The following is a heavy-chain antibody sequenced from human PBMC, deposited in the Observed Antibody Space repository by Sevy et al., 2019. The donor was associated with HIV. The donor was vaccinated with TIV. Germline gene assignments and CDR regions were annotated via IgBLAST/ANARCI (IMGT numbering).Heavy chain of an antibody. J-gene: IGHJ4*02. CDR2: FSFGCGKI. CDR3: AREGCSKYHDY. V-gene: IGHV3-23*01. D-gene: IGHD2-2*01. Sequence: GGSLRLSCAASGFTFSNYAMSWVRQAPGKGLEWVSTFSFGCGKINYADSVKGRFTISRDNSKNTLYLQMNSLRAEDTALYYCAREGCSKYHDYWGQGTLVTVSS. CDR1: GFTFSNYA.